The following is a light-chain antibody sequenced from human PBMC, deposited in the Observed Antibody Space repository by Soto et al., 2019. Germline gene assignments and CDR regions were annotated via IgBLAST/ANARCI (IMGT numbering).Light chain of an antibody. CDR3: SSYRSSSTLDYV. CDR2: EVS. J-gene: IGLJ1*01. CDR1: SSDVGTYNY. V-gene: IGLV2-14*01. Sequence: QSVLTQPASVSGSPGQSITISCTGTSSDVGTYNYVSWYQQHPGKAPKLMIYEVSNRPSGISNRFSGSKSGNTASLTISGLQAEDEADYYCSSYRSSSTLDYVFGTGTKV.